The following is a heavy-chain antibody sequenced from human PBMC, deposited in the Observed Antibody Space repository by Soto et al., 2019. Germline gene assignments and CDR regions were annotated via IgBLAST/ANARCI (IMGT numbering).Heavy chain of an antibody. J-gene: IGHJ6*03. Sequence: GGSLRLSSAASEFTFRDYYMSWIRQAPGKGLEWVSYISSSGSTIYYADSVKGRFTISRDNAKNSLYLQMNSLRAEDTAVYYCARDLLRDYYYYMDVWGKGTTVTVSS. CDR1: EFTFRDYY. CDR2: ISSSGSTI. D-gene: IGHD3-10*01. V-gene: IGHV3-11*01. CDR3: ARDLLRDYYYYMDV.